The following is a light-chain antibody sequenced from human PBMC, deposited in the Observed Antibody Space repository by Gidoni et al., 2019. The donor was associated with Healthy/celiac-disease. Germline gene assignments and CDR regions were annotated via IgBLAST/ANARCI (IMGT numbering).Light chain of an antibody. V-gene: IGKV3-20*01. CDR2: GAS. CDR3: QQYGSYRT. J-gene: IGKJ1*01. Sequence: QKPGQAPRLLIYGASSRATGIPDRFSGSGSGTDFTLTISRLEPEDFAVYYCQQYGSYRTFGQGTKVEIK.